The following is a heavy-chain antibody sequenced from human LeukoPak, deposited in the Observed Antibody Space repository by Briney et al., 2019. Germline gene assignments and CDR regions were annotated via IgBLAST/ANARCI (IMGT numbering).Heavy chain of an antibody. J-gene: IGHJ5*02. V-gene: IGHV3-11*06. Sequence: GGSLRLSCAASGFTLSDYYMSWSRQAPGKGLEWVSYISSSSSYTNYADSVKGRFTISRDNAKNSLYLQMNSLRAEDTAVYYCARVPSSGVANWFDPWGQGTLVTVSS. CDR1: GFTLSDYY. CDR2: ISSSSSYT. CDR3: ARVPSSGVANWFDP. D-gene: IGHD3-22*01.